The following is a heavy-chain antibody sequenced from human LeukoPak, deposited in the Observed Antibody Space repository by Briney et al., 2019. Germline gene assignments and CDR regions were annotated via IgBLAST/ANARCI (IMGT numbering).Heavy chain of an antibody. CDR2: ISSNGGST. J-gene: IGHJ4*02. D-gene: IGHD3-16*01. CDR3: ARGPVYAY. V-gene: IGHV3-64*01. Sequence: GGSLRLSCVVSGFTFSSYGMHWVRPAPGKGLEYVSAISSNGGSTYYANSVKGRFTISRDNSKNTSYLQMGSLRAEDTAVYYCARGPVYAYWGQGTLVTVSS. CDR1: GFTFSSYG.